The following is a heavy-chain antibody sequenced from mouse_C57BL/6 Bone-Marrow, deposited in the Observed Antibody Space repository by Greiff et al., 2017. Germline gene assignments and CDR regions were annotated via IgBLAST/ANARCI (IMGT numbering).Heavy chain of an antibody. CDR3: ARRGIYYDYAMDY. J-gene: IGHJ4*01. D-gene: IGHD2-1*01. CDR1: GYTFTSYW. CDR2: IDPSDSET. Sequence: QVQLQQPGAELVRPGSSVKLSCKASGYTFTSYWMHWVKQRPIQGLEWIGNIDPSDSETHYNQKFKDKATLTVDKSSSTAYMQLSSLTSEDSAVYYCARRGIYYDYAMDYWGQGTSVTVSS. V-gene: IGHV1-52*01.